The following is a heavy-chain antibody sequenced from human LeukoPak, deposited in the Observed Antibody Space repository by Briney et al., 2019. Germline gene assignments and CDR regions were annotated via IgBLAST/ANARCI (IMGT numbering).Heavy chain of an antibody. CDR1: GFTFSDYY. D-gene: IGHD3-10*01. V-gene: IGHV3-53*01. CDR2: IYSGGST. CDR3: ASRTMVSVDYYGMDV. Sequence: GGSLRVFCAASGFTFSDYYMSWVRQAPGKGLEWVSVIYSGGSTYYADSVKGRFTISRDNSKNTLYLQMNSLRAEDTAVYYCASRTMVSVDYYGMDVWGQGTTVTVSS. J-gene: IGHJ6*02.